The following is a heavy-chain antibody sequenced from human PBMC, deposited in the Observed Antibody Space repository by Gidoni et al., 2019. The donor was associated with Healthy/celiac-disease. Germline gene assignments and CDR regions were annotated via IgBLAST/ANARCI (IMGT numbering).Heavy chain of an antibody. Sequence: QLPQCGAGLLQPSATLSLPCTVYGGSFSGYYWRWIRQPPGKGLEWIGEINHSGSTNYNPSLKSRVTISVDTSKNQFSLKLSSVTAADTAVYYCARSEERNGMDVWGQGTTVTVSS. CDR2: INHSGST. D-gene: IGHD1-26*01. V-gene: IGHV4-34*01. J-gene: IGHJ6*02. CDR3: ARSEERNGMDV. CDR1: GGSFSGYY.